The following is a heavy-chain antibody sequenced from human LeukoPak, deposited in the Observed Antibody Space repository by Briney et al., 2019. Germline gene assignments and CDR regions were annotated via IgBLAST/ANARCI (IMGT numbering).Heavy chain of an antibody. Sequence: GGTLRLSCAASGFTFSDYGMSWVRQAPGKGLEWVSGISDSGGNTKHADSVKGRFSVSRDNSKNTLYLQMNSLRAEDTAVYYCAKIGRMYDFWTGYYEEEVDYMDVWGKGTTVTVSS. CDR2: ISDSGGNT. CDR1: GFTFSDYG. J-gene: IGHJ6*03. CDR3: AKIGRMYDFWTGYYEEEVDYMDV. V-gene: IGHV3-23*01. D-gene: IGHD3-3*01.